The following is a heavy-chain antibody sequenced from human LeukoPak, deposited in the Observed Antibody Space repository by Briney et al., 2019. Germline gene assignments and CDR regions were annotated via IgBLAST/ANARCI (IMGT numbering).Heavy chain of an antibody. V-gene: IGHV1-58*02. D-gene: IGHD3-10*01. J-gene: IGHJ5*02. CDR3: AAGELWFGEVNWFDP. Sequence: SVKVSCKASGFTFTSSAMQWVRQARGQRLEWIGWIVVGSGNTNYPQKFQERVTITRDMSTSTAYMELSSLRSEDTAVYYCAAGELWFGEVNWFDPWGQGTLVTVSS. CDR1: GFTFTSSA. CDR2: IVVGSGNT.